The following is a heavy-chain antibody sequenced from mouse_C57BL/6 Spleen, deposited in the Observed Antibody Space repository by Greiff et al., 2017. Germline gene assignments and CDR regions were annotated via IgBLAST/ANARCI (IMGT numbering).Heavy chain of an antibody. CDR3: ARAFTTVVYFDY. D-gene: IGHD1-1*01. CDR1: GYSITSGYY. J-gene: IGHJ2*01. Sequence: EVQVVESGPGLVKPSQSLSLTCSVTGYSITSGYYWNWIRQFPGNKLEWMGYISYDGSNNYNPSLKNRISITRDTSKNQFFLKLNSVTTEDTATYYCARAFTTVVYFDYWGQGTTLTVSS. V-gene: IGHV3-6*01. CDR2: ISYDGSN.